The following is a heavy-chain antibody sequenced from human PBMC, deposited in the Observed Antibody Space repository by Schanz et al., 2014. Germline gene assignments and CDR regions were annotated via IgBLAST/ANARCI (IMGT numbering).Heavy chain of an antibody. J-gene: IGHJ6*02. V-gene: IGHV4-59*01. CDR2: IYYSGST. D-gene: IGHD5-12*01. CDR3: ARAEINSGYARYYYGMDV. Sequence: QVQLQESGPGLVKPSETLSLTCTVSGGSISNYYWSWIRQPPGKGLEWIGYIYYSGSTNYNPSHKSRVTISVDTSKDQFSLKLSSVTAADTAVYYCARAEINSGYARYYYGMDVWGQGTTVTVSS. CDR1: GGSISNYY.